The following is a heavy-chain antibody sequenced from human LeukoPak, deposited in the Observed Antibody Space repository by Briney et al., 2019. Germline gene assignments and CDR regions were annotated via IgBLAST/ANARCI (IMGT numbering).Heavy chain of an antibody. CDR1: GFTFSSYS. D-gene: IGHD2-15*01. Sequence: GGSLRLSCAASGFTFSSYSMNWVRQAPGKGLEWVSSISRSSSYIYYADSVKGRFTISRDNAKNSLYLQMNSLRAEDTAVYYCARGYCSGGSCYDYWGQGTLVTVSS. CDR3: ARGYCSGGSCYDY. V-gene: IGHV3-21*01. CDR2: ISRSSSYI. J-gene: IGHJ4*02.